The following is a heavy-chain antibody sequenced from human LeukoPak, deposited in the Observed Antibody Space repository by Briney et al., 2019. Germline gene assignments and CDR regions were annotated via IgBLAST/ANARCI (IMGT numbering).Heavy chain of an antibody. CDR1: GASISSSSYY. CDR3: ARHQSGYDFDY. CDR2: IYYSGTT. Sequence: SETLSLTCTVSGASISSSSYYWGWIRQPPGRGLEWIGSIYYSGTTYYNPSLRSRVTISVDTSKNQFSLRLSSVTAADTAVYYCARHQSGYDFDYWGQGTLVTVSS. D-gene: IGHD5-12*01. V-gene: IGHV4-39*01. J-gene: IGHJ4*02.